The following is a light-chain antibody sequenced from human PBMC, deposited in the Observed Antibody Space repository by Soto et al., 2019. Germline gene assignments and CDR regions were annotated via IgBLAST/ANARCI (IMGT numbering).Light chain of an antibody. Sequence: QSALTQPPSASGSPGQSVTISCIGTSSDVGGYNYVSWYQQHPSKAPKLMIYEVTERPSGVPDRFSGSKSGNTASLTVSGLQAEDEADYYCCSYTGSNNRVFGGGTKVTVL. CDR2: EVT. V-gene: IGLV2-8*01. J-gene: IGLJ3*02. CDR3: CSYTGSNNRV. CDR1: SSDVGGYNY.